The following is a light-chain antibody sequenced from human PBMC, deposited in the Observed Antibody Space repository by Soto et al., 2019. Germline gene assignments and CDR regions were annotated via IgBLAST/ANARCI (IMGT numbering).Light chain of an antibody. V-gene: IGLV2-14*01. CDR3: SSYTSSSTLFYV. Sequence: QSALTQPASVSGSPGQSITISCTGTSSDVGGFNYVSWYQQHPGKAPKLMIYAVSNRPSGVSNRFSGSKSGNTASLTISGLQAEDEADYYCSSYTSSSTLFYVFGTGTKLTVL. CDR2: AVS. CDR1: SSDVGGFNY. J-gene: IGLJ1*01.